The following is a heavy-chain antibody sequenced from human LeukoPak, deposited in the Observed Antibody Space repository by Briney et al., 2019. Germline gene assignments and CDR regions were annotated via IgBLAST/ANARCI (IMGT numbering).Heavy chain of an antibody. J-gene: IGHJ3*02. D-gene: IGHD6-6*01. V-gene: IGHV3-30*02. CDR1: GFTFSSYG. Sequence: GGSLRLSCAASGFTFSSYGMHWVRHAPGKGLERVAVIWYGGSKKYYADSVKGRFTISRDNSKNTLYLQMNSLRAEDTAVYYCAKEGSSSGEAFDIWGQGTMVTVSS. CDR3: AKEGSSSGEAFDI. CDR2: IWYGGSKK.